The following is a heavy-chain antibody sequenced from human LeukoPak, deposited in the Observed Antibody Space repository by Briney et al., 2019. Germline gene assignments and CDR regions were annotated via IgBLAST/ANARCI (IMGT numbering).Heavy chain of an antibody. J-gene: IGHJ6*02. CDR1: GYTFTGYY. CDR3: ARDPRYSNYVYYYYYGMDV. Sequence: GASVKVSCKASGYTFTGYYMHWVRQAPGQRLEWMGWINPNSGGTTYAQKFQGRVTMTRDTSISTAYMELSRLRSDDTAVYYCARDPRYSNYVYYYYYGMDVWGQGTTVTVSS. V-gene: IGHV1-2*02. CDR2: INPNSGGT. D-gene: IGHD4-11*01.